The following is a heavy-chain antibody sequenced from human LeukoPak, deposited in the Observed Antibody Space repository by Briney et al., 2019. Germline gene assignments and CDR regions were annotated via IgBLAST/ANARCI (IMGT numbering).Heavy chain of an antibody. CDR1: GFTFSDYY. CDR3: ARDGIVDTAMALDY. V-gene: IGHV3-11*01. J-gene: IGHJ4*02. Sequence: PGGSLRLSCAASGFTFSDYYTSWIRQAPGKGLEWVSYISSSGSTIYYADSVKGRFTISRDNAKNSLYLQMNSLRAEDTAVYYCARDGIVDTAMALDYWGQGTLVTVSS. CDR2: ISSSGSTI. D-gene: IGHD5-18*01.